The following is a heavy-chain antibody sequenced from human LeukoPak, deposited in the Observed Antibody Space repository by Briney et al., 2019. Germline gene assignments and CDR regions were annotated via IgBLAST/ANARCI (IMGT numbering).Heavy chain of an antibody. J-gene: IGHJ6*02. Sequence: PSETLSLTCIVSGGSISSTTYYWGWIRQPPGKGLEWIGYIYYSGSANYNPSLKSRVTISVDTSKNQFSLKLSSVAAADTAVYYCARVGYGYGPYGMDVWGQGTTVTVSS. CDR2: IYYSGSA. CDR1: GGSISSTTYY. V-gene: IGHV4-61*05. D-gene: IGHD5-18*01. CDR3: ARVGYGYGPYGMDV.